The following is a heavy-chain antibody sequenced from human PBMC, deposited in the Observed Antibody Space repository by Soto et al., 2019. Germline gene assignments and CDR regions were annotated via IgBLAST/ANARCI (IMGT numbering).Heavy chain of an antibody. Sequence: SVKVSCKASGGTFSSYAISWVRQAPGQGLEWMGGIIPIFGTANYAQKFQGRVTITADESTSTAYMELSSLRSEDTAVYYCAREGRYYYDSSGYYDFDYWSQGTLVTVSS. V-gene: IGHV1-69*13. CDR2: IIPIFGTA. CDR1: GGTFSSYA. CDR3: AREGRYYYDSSGYYDFDY. D-gene: IGHD3-22*01. J-gene: IGHJ4*02.